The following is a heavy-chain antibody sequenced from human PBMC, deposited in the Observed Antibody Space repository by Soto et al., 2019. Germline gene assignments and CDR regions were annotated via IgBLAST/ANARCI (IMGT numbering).Heavy chain of an antibody. CDR3: GRDFAGWPPDGCDS. D-gene: IGHD2-15*01. Sequence: QVQLVQSGTEVKNTGASVKVSCKASGFPFTSYAFSWVRQARGLGLEWMGWISAHNGNTTYAREFRGRITMTTDASTSTAYMELRSLTSDDAAVYYCGRDFAGWPPDGCDSWGPGPLVIVSS. CDR1: GFPFTSYA. CDR2: ISAHNGNT. J-gene: IGHJ4*02. V-gene: IGHV1-18*01.